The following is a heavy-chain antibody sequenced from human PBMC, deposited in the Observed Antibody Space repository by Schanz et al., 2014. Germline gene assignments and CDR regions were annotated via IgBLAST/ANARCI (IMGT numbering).Heavy chain of an antibody. Sequence: EVRLLESGGGLVQPGGSLRLSCVGSGFTFGSYAMNWVRQAPGKGLEWVSTIRTSASDTFYADSVKGRFTLSRDNSKNTVYLQMNSLRAEDTALYFCATDYSGGGCHIWGQGTMVTVSS. V-gene: IGHV3-23*01. J-gene: IGHJ3*02. CDR3: ATDYSGGGCHI. CDR1: GFTFGSYA. CDR2: IRTSASDT. D-gene: IGHD6-19*01.